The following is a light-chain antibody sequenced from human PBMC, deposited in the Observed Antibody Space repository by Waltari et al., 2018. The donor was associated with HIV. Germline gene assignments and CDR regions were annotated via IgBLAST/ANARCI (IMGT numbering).Light chain of an antibody. CDR3: QSYDSSLRGGV. J-gene: IGLJ1*01. CDR1: NPNIGEDYD. Sequence: QSVLTQPPSVSGAPGKRVTISCTGTNPNIGEDYDVNWDQQLPGPAPKVLIYANSNRPSGVPDRFSGSKSGTSASLAITGLQAEDEADYYCQSYDSSLRGGVFGTGTKVTVL. CDR2: ANS. V-gene: IGLV1-40*01.